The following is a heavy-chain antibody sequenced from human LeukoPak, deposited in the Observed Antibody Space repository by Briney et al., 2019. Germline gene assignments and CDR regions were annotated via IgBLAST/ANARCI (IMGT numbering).Heavy chain of an antibody. D-gene: IGHD2-21*01. CDR2: IYYSGST. J-gene: IGHJ2*01. V-gene: IGHV4-39*01. Sequence: SETLSLTCTVSGGSIISTSYYWGWIRQPPGKGLEWIGSIYYSGSTSYNPSLKSRVTIDLDTSKNQFSLKLTSMTAADTAMYYCARGYYPPRWYFDLWGRGTLVTVS. CDR3: ARGYYPPRWYFDL. CDR1: GGSIISTSYY.